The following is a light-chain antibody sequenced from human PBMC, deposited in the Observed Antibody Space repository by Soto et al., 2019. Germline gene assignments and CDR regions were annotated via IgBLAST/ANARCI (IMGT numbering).Light chain of an antibody. Sequence: QSALTQPPSASGSPGQSVTISCTGTTSDVGGYNFVSWYQQYPGKAPKLMIYEVSKRPLGVPDRFSGSKSGNTASLTISGLQADDEADYYCSSYAGSNTVVFGGGTKLTVL. J-gene: IGLJ2*01. CDR2: EVS. CDR3: SSYAGSNTVV. CDR1: TSDVGGYNF. V-gene: IGLV2-8*01.